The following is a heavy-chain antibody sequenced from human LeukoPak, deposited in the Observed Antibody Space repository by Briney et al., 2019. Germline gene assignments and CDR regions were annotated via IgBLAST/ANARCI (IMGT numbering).Heavy chain of an antibody. CDR3: ATGHHITFAPFDY. J-gene: IGHJ4*02. D-gene: IGHD3-16*01. V-gene: IGHV4-59*01. CDR2: IYYSEST. Sequence: SETLSLTCTVSGGSISNYYWSWIRQPPGKGLEWIGYIYYSESTNYNPSLKSRVTISVDTSKNQFPLKLSSVTAADTAVYYCATGHHITFAPFDYWGQGTLVTVSS. CDR1: GGSISNYY.